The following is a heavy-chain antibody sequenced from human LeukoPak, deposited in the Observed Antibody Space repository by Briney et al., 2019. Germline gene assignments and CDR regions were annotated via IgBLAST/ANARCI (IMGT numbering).Heavy chain of an antibody. CDR2: ISYSGST. CDR3: AKLGSSLDVFDI. J-gene: IGHJ3*02. D-gene: IGHD6-6*01. V-gene: IGHV4-59*01. Sequence: SETLSLTCTVSGGSISSYYWSWIRQPPGKELEWIGYISYSGSTNYNPSLKGRVTISVDTSKNQFSLKLSSVTAADTAVYYCAKLGSSLDVFDIWGQGTMVTVSS. CDR1: GGSISSYY.